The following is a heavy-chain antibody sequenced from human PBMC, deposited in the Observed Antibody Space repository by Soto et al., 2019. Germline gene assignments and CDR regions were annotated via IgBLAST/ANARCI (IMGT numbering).Heavy chain of an antibody. V-gene: IGHV1-18*01. CDR2: ISAYNGNT. CDR1: GYTFTSYG. J-gene: IGHJ6*02. D-gene: IGHD3-9*01. Sequence: ASVKVSCKASGYTFTSYGISWVRQAPRQGLEWMGWISAYNGNTNYAQKLQGRVTMTTDTSTSTAYMELRSLRSDDTAVYYCASHILTGHNYYYYGMDVWGQGTTVTVSS. CDR3: ASHILTGHNYYYYGMDV.